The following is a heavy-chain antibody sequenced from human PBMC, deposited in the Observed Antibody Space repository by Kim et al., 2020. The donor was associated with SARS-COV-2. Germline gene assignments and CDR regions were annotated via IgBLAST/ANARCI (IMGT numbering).Heavy chain of an antibody. Sequence: GGSLRLSCAASGFTFSGYAMGWVRQAPGKGLEWVSGIRGSGSSTYYADSVRGRFTISRDNPKNTLYLQMNSLRAEDTAVYYCARAPGSGGRPWYYGMDVWGQGTTVIVSS. J-gene: IGHJ6*02. CDR3: ARAPGSGGRPWYYGMDV. CDR1: GFTFSGYA. CDR2: IRGSGSST. V-gene: IGHV3-23*01. D-gene: IGHD3-10*01.